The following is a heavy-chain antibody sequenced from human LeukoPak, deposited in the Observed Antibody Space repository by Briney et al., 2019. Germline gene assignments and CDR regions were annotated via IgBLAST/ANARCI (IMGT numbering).Heavy chain of an antibody. V-gene: IGHV3-21*04. CDR3: AREGRSGSYLGRFDP. D-gene: IGHD1-26*01. Sequence: PGGSLRLSCAASGFTFSDYSMNWVRQAPGKGLEWVSSISSSSSYIYDADSVKGRFTISRDNAKTSLYLQMNSLRAEDTAVYYCAREGRSGSYLGRFDPWGQGTLVTVSS. CDR1: GFTFSDYS. CDR2: ISSSSSYI. J-gene: IGHJ5*02.